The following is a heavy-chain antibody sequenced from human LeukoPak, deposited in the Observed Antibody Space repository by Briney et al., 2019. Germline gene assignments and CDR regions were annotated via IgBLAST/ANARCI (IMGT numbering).Heavy chain of an antibody. Sequence: ASVKVSCKASGGTFSSYAISWVRQAPGQGLEWMGGIIPIFGTANCAQKFQGRVTITADESTSTAYMELRSLRSDDTAVYYCARGYSYGEIDYWGQGTLATVSS. CDR1: GGTFSSYA. J-gene: IGHJ4*02. CDR2: IIPIFGTA. CDR3: ARGYSYGEIDY. D-gene: IGHD5-18*01. V-gene: IGHV1-69*13.